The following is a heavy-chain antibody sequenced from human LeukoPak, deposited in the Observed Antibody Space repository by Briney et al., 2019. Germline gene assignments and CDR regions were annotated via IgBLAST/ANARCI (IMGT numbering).Heavy chain of an antibody. V-gene: IGHV1-18*01. Sequence: ASVKVSCKASGYTFSNYGISWVRQAPGQGLEWMGWISVYNGDTKFEQKFQDRVTMTADTSTTTAYMELRSLRSDDTAVYYCARGQYDQVWGSHRPYFDYWGQGTLVTVSS. CDR2: ISVYNGDT. J-gene: IGHJ4*02. CDR1: GYTFSNYG. CDR3: ARGQYDQVWGSHRPYFDY. D-gene: IGHD3-16*02.